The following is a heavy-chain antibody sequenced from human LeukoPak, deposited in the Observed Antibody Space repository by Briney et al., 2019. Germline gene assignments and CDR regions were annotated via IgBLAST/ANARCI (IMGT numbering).Heavy chain of an antibody. V-gene: IGHV1-69*13. CDR3: ARASVVPAATPVDY. D-gene: IGHD2-2*01. CDR2: IIPIFGTA. CDR1: GGTFSSYA. Sequence: PVKVSCKASGGTFSSYAISWVRQAPGQGLEWMGGIIPIFGTANYAQKFQGRVTITADESTSTAYMELSSLRSDDTAVYYCARASVVPAATPVDYWGQGTLVTVSS. J-gene: IGHJ4*02.